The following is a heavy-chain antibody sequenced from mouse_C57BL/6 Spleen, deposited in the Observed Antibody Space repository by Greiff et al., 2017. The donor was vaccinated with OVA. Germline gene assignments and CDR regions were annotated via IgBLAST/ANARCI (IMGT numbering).Heavy chain of an antibody. Sequence: EVMLVESGGGLVKPGGSLKLSCAASGFTFSDYGMHWVRQAPEKGLEWVAYISSGSSTIYYADTVKGRFTISRDNAKNTLFLQMTSLRSEDTAMYYCARKATLRYYFDYWGQGNTLTVSS. CDR2: ISSGSSTI. V-gene: IGHV5-17*01. CDR3: ARKATLRYYFDY. J-gene: IGHJ2*01. D-gene: IGHD3-2*02. CDR1: GFTFSDYG.